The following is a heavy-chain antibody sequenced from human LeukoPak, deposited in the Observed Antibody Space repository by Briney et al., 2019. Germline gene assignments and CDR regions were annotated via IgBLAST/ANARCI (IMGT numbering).Heavy chain of an antibody. CDR3: ARAPTFSGWFDY. D-gene: IGHD6-19*01. CDR1: GFTFSSYN. J-gene: IGHJ4*02. Sequence: EGSLRLSCAASGFTFSSYNMNWVRQAPGKGLEWVSSISSSSGYIYYADSLKGRFTISRDNAKSSLYLQMNSLRAEDTAVYYCARAPTFSGWFDYWGQGTLVTVSS. V-gene: IGHV3-21*01. CDR2: ISSSSGYI.